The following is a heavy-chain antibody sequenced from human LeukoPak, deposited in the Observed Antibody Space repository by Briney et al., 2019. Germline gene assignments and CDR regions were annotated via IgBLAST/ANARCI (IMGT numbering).Heavy chain of an antibody. CDR3: ARASARWELIFDY. CDR2: ICYSGST. V-gene: IGHV4-59*01. J-gene: IGHJ4*02. CDR1: GGSISSYY. Sequence: SETLSLTCTVSGGSISSYYWSWIRQPPGKGLEWIGYICYSGSTNYNPSLKSRVTISVDTSKNQFSLKLSSVTAADTAVYYCARASARWELIFDYWGQGTLVTVSS. D-gene: IGHD4-23*01.